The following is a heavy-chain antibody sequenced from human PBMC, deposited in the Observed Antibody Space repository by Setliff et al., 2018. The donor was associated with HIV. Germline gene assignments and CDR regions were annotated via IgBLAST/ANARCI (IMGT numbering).Heavy chain of an antibody. J-gene: IGHJ4*02. Sequence: GSLRLSCAASGFTFSNYAMHWVRQAPVKGLEWVAVISYDGSDKYYADSVKGRFTISRDNSKNTVYLQMNSLRAEDTAVYYCATLSSNWHLDYWGQGTLVTVSS. V-gene: IGHV3-30*04. CDR2: ISYDGSDK. CDR3: ATLSSNWHLDY. D-gene: IGHD6-13*01. CDR1: GFTFSNYA.